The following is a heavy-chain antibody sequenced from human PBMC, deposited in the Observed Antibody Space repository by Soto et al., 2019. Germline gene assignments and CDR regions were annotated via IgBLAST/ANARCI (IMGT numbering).Heavy chain of an antibody. J-gene: IGHJ4*02. D-gene: IGHD3-16*02. V-gene: IGHV3-23*01. Sequence: GGFLRLSCTASGFTFSTYAMSWVRQAPGKGLEWVSTISGSGGSTYYADSVKGRFTISRDNSKNTLYLQMNTLRAGDTAVYYCAKGIHYDYIWGTYRPADYWGQGTLVTVSS. CDR2: ISGSGGST. CDR3: AKGIHYDYIWGTYRPADY. CDR1: GFTFSTYA.